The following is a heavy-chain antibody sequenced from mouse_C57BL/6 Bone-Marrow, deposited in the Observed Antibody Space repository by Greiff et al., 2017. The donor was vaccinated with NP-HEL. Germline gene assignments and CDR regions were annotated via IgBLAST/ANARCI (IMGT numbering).Heavy chain of an antibody. Sequence: QVQLQQSGAELVRPGSSVKLSCKASGYTFTSYWMDWVKQRPGQGLEWIGTIYPSDREPPYNQKFKDKATLTVDKSSSTAYMQLSSLTSEDSAVYYCARGEWLRRTPWFAYWGQGTLVTVSA. V-gene: IGHV1-61*01. D-gene: IGHD2-2*01. J-gene: IGHJ3*01. CDR3: ARGEWLRRTPWFAY. CDR2: IYPSDREP. CDR1: GYTFTSYW.